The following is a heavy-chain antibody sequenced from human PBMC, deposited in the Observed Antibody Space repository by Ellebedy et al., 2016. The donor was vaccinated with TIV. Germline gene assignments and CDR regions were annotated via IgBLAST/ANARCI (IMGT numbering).Heavy chain of an antibody. D-gene: IGHD3-9*01. CDR1: GFTFSSYA. V-gene: IGHV3-23*01. J-gene: IGHJ4*02. Sequence: GGSLRLSCAASGFTFSSYAMSWVRQAPGKGLEWVSGVSGSGGSTYYADSVKGRFTISRDNSKNTLYLQMNSLRAEDTAVYYCARGPYYDVLTPSDYWGQGTLVTVSS. CDR2: VSGSGGST. CDR3: ARGPYYDVLTPSDY.